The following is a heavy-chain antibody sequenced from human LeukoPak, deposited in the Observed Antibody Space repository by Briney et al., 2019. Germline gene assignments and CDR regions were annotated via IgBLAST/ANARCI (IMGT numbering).Heavy chain of an antibody. CDR3: AKGGIQLWLDFDY. CDR2: ISGSGSST. V-gene: IGHV3-23*01. J-gene: IGHJ4*02. Sequence: WGAPRLSCVAPGFTFNNYSMNLGRQAPGEGRGWVSAISGSGSSTYYADSVKGRFTISRDNSKNTLYMQMNSLRAEDTAVYYCAKGGIQLWLDFDYWGQGTLVTVSS. D-gene: IGHD5-18*01. CDR1: GFTFNNYS.